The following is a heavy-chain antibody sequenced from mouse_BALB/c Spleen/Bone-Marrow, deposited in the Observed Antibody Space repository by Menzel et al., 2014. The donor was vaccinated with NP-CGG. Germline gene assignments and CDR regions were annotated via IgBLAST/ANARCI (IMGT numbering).Heavy chain of an antibody. D-gene: IGHD2-1*01. Sequence: QVQLKESGAELMKPGASVKISCKATGYTLSRYWIEWVKQRPGHGLEWIGEILPGSGSTNYNEKFKGKATFTADTSSNTAYMQLSSLTSEDSAVYYCARNYGNYVWFADWGQGTLVTVSA. CDR2: ILPGSGST. V-gene: IGHV1-9*01. CDR1: GYTLSRYW. J-gene: IGHJ3*01. CDR3: ARNYGNYVWFAD.